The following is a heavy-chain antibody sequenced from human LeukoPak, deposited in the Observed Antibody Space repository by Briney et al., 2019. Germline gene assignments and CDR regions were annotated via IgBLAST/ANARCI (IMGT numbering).Heavy chain of an antibody. CDR1: GYTLTDYY. D-gene: IGHD6-19*01. V-gene: IGHV1-2*02. J-gene: IGHJ4*02. CDR3: ARVLGLGYSSGWYGLNFDY. CDR2: ISPKNGGT. Sequence: ASVKVSCKASGYTLTDYYMHWVRQAPGQGLEWMGWISPKNGGTDYAQKFQGRVTMTTDTSTSTAYMELRSRRSDDTAVYYCARVLGLGYSSGWYGLNFDYWGQGTLVTVSS.